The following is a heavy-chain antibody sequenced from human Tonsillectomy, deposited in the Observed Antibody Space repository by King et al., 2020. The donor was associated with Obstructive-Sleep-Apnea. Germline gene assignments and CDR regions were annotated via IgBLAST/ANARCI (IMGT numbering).Heavy chain of an antibody. CDR3: TRARSDYYDFWSGPGGG. D-gene: IGHD3-3*01. V-gene: IGHV1-18*04. J-gene: IGHJ4*02. CDR2: IDGDNGNT. Sequence: QLVQSGADMKKPGASVKVSCKASGYTFTSYGISWVRQAPGQGLEWMGWIDGDNGNTHYAEDFQGRVTMTTDSSTNTAYRDLRSLSSDDTAVYYCTRARSDYYDFWSGPGGGWGQGTLVTVSS. CDR1: GYTFTSYG.